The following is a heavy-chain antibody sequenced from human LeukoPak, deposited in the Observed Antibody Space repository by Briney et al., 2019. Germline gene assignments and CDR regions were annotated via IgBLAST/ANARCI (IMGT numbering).Heavy chain of an antibody. CDR3: AKDRAFFRSGYYFDY. D-gene: IGHD3-22*01. CDR1: GFTFSSYG. J-gene: IGHJ4*02. Sequence: PGRSLRLSCAASGFTFSSYGMHWVRQAPGKGLEWVAVISYDGSNKYYADSVKGRFTISRDNSKNTLYLQMNSLRAEDTAVYYCAKDRAFFRSGYYFDYWGQGTLVTVSS. CDR2: ISYDGSNK. V-gene: IGHV3-30*18.